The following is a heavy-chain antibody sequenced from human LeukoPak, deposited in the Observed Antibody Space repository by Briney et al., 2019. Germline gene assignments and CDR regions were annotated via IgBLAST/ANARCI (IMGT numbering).Heavy chain of an antibody. CDR1: GFTLSSYS. Sequence: GGSLRLSCAASGFTLSSYSMNWVRQAPGKGLEWVSSISSSSSYIYYADSVKGRFTISRDNAKNSLYLQMNSLRAEDTAVYYCARSRLHYYDSSGYPYAFDIWGQGTMVTVSS. CDR2: ISSSSSYI. D-gene: IGHD3-22*01. V-gene: IGHV3-21*01. CDR3: ARSRLHYYDSSGYPYAFDI. J-gene: IGHJ3*02.